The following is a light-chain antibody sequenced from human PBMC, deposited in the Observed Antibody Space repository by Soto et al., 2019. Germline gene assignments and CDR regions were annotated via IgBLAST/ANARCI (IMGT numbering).Light chain of an antibody. CDR3: SSYRTSNTRQIV. V-gene: IGLV2-14*03. CDR2: DVS. J-gene: IGLJ1*01. Sequence: QSALAQPASVSGSPGQSITISCTGTSSDVGGYNYVSWYQHHPGKAPKLMIYDVSNRPSGASNRFSGSKSGNTASLSISGLQPEDEADYYCSSYRTSNTRQIVCGTGTKVTVL. CDR1: SSDVGGYNY.